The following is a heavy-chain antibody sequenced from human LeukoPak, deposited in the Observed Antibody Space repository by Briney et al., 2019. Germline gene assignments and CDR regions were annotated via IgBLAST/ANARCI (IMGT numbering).Heavy chain of an antibody. V-gene: IGHV1-8*02. CDR1: GYTFISYY. CDR3: ASRTLHVAGLSGFDP. CDR2: MNFNSGNR. J-gene: IGHJ5*02. D-gene: IGHD6-19*01. Sequence: ASVKVSCKASGYTFISYYMHWVRQAPGQGLEWMGWMNFNSGNRGYAQKFQGRVTMTRNTTISTAYMELSSLRSEDTAVYYCASRTLHVAGLSGFDPWGQGTQVTVSS.